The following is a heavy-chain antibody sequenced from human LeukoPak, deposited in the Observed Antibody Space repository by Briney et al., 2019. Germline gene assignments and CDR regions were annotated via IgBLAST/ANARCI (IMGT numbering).Heavy chain of an antibody. J-gene: IGHJ5*01. D-gene: IGHD3-22*01. V-gene: IGHV3-21*01. CDR2: ISSSSGYI. CDR1: GFIFRNHT. CDR3: ARETYYYDGSRYRLTDWFDS. Sequence: GGSLRLSCAASGFIFRNHTMNWVRQAPGKGLEFVSSISSSSGYIYYADSVRGRFTISRDNAENSLYLQMNSLRAEDTAVYYCARETYYYDGSRYRLTDWFDSWGQGTLVTVSS.